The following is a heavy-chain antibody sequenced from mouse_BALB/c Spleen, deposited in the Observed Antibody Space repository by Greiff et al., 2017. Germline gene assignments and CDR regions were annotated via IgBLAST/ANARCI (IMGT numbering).Heavy chain of an antibody. D-gene: IGHD2-10*02. CDR3: ASRGYGNYGAY. V-gene: IGHV1-18*01. CDR2: INPNNGGT. Sequence: VQLKESGPELVKPGASVKIPCKASGYTFTDYNMDWVKQSHGKSLEWIGDINPNNGGTIYNQKFKGKATLTVDKSSSTAYMELRSLTSEDTAVYYCASRGYGNYGAYWGQGTLVTVSA. J-gene: IGHJ3*01. CDR1: GYTFTDYN.